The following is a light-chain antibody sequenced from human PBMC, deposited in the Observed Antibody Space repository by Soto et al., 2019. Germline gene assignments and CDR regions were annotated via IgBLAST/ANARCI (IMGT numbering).Light chain of an antibody. V-gene: IGLV2-11*01. J-gene: IGLJ3*02. CDR2: DVT. CDR3: CSHAGGYTWV. CDR1: SRDVGAYKY. Sequence: QSALSQPRSMSESHGQSVTISCSGTSRDVGAYKYVSWYQHHPGKAPKLMIYDVTRRPSGVPDRFSGSKSGNTASLTISGLQTEDEADYYCCSHAGGYTWVFGGGTKLTVL.